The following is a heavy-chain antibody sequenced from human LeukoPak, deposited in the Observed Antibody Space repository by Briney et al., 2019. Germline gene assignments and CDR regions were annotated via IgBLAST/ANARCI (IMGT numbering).Heavy chain of an antibody. V-gene: IGHV1-18*01. CDR3: ARIRDGYNDAYDI. CDR2: ISAYSGNT. CDR1: GYTFSHYG. Sequence: ASVKVSCKTSGYTFSHYGISWVRQAPGQGLEWVAWISAYSGNTDYAQKFQDRVTVTTDTSTSTVYMGLSSLRSEDTAVYYCARIRDGYNDAYDIWGQGTMVTVSS. D-gene: IGHD5-24*01. J-gene: IGHJ3*02.